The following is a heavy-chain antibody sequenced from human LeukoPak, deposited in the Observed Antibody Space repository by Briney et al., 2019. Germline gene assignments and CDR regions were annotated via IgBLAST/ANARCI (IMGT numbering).Heavy chain of an antibody. CDR2: IYYSGST. CDR1: GGSISSSSYY. V-gene: IGHV4-39*07. D-gene: IGHD6-13*01. CDR3: ARVGSSWPHCYFDY. Sequence: NPSETLSLTCTVSGGSISSSSYYWGWIRQPPGKGLEWIGSIYYSGSTYYNPSLKSRVTISVDTSKNQFSLKLSSVTAADTAVYYCARVGSSWPHCYFDYWGLGTLVTVSS. J-gene: IGHJ4*02.